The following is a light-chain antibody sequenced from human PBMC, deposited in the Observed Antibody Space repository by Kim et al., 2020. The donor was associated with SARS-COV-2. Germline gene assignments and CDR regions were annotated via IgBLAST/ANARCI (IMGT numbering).Light chain of an antibody. CDR3: EQRYTWPLT. V-gene: IGKV3-11*01. J-gene: IGKJ4*01. CDR1: QSVGTF. Sequence: LSPGERATLSCRVSQSVGTFLAWYQQKPGQAPRLLIYDASNRATGTPARFRGSGSGTDFTLTISSLEPEDFALYYCEQRYTWPLTFGGGTKVDIK. CDR2: DAS.